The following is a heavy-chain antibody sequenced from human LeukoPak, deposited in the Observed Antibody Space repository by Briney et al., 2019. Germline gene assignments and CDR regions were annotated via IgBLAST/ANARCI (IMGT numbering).Heavy chain of an antibody. D-gene: IGHD5-18*01. CDR3: STEGYPYGYHSLGY. V-gene: IGHV3-15*01. CDR2: VKSQTHGGTS. Sequence: PGGSLRLSCAASGFTFSDAWMNWVRQAAGKGLEWIGRVKSQTHGGTSDYAAPVKGRFTISRDDSKNTLFLQMNSLKTEDTAVYFCSTEGYPYGYHSLGYWGQGTLVTVSS. CDR1: GFTFSDAW. J-gene: IGHJ4*02.